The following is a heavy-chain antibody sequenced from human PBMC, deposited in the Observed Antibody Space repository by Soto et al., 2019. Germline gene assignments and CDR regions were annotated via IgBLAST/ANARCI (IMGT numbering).Heavy chain of an antibody. CDR2: ISGGGGST. Sequence: EVQLLESGGGLVQPGGSLRLSCAASGFTFSSYAMSWVRQAPGKGLEWVSGISGGGGSTYYADSVKGRFTNSRENSKTPLYLQMNSLRAEDTAVYYCAKARKAGPPYGMDVWGQGTTVTVSS. J-gene: IGHJ6*02. D-gene: IGHD6-19*01. CDR1: GFTFSSYA. V-gene: IGHV3-23*01. CDR3: AKARKAGPPYGMDV.